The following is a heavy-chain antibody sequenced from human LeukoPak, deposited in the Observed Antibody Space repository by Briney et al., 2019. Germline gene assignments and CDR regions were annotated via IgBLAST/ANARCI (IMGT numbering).Heavy chain of an antibody. Sequence: PSQTLSLTCTVSGGSISSGSYYWGWIRQPPGKGLEWIGSIYHSGSTYYNPSLKSRVTISVDTSKNQFSLKLSSVTAADTAVYYCARASRSYYDNSGYSPIDYWGQGTLVTVSS. V-gene: IGHV4-39*07. CDR3: ARASRSYYDNSGYSPIDY. D-gene: IGHD3-22*01. CDR2: IYHSGST. CDR1: GGSISSGSYY. J-gene: IGHJ4*02.